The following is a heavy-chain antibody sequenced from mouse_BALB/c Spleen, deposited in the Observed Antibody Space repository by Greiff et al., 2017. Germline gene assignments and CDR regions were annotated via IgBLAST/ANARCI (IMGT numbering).Heavy chain of an antibody. CDR3: TRRDYGSSHEGNYYFDY. V-gene: IGHV1-69*02. D-gene: IGHD1-1*01. Sequence: QVQLQQSGAELVRPGASVKLSCKASGYTLTSYWLNWVKQRPGQGLEWIGNIYPSDSYTNYHQKFTDKATLTVDKSSSTAYMQLSSPTSEDAAVYYCTRRDYGSSHEGNYYFDYWGQGTTLTVSS. J-gene: IGHJ2*01. CDR1: GYTLTSYW. CDR2: IYPSDSYT.